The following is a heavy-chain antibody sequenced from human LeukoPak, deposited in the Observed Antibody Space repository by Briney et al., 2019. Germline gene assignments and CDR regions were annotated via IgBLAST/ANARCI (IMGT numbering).Heavy chain of an antibody. CDR1: GYTFTSYA. D-gene: IGHD3-22*01. V-gene: IGHV7-4-1*02. CDR3: ARAYYDSSSYYWSLPEGWFDP. CDR2: INTNTGNP. Sequence: ASVKVSCKASGYTFTSYAMNWVRQAPGQGLEWMGWINTNTGNPTYAQGFTGRFVFSLDTSVSTAYLQISSLKAEDTAVYYCARAYYDSSSYYWSLPEGWFDPWGQGTLVTVSS. J-gene: IGHJ5*02.